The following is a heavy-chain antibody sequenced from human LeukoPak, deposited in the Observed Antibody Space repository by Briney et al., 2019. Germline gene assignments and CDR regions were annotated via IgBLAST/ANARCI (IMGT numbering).Heavy chain of an antibody. V-gene: IGHV3-30*04. J-gene: IGHJ4*02. D-gene: IGHD2-8*01. Sequence: GGSLRLSCAASGFTFTSYSMHWVRQAPGKGLEWVALISYVGSHKYYADSVKGRFTISRDNSKNTLYLQMNSLRAEDTAVYYCAKDGSYCTNGVCPDYWGQGTLVTVSS. CDR1: GFTFTSYS. CDR3: AKDGSYCTNGVCPDY. CDR2: ISYVGSHK.